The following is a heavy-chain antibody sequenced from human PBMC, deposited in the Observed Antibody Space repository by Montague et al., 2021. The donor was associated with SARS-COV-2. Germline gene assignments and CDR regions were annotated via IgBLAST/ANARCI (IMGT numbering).Heavy chain of an antibody. V-gene: IGHV4-34*01. Sequence: SETLSLTCAVYGESYNPWGQSFDNYHWGWIRQSQGKGLEWIGDTKRGDTKYNPSLGSRVTISADTAKKQFSLMLTSVTAADTAVYYCARRPAPLLHLDWSRRYADYYGLDVWGQGTAVIVS. CDR1: GESYNPWGQSFDNYH. CDR3: ARRPAPLLHLDWSRRYADYYGLDV. J-gene: IGHJ6*02. D-gene: IGHD3/OR15-3a*01. CDR2: TKRGDT.